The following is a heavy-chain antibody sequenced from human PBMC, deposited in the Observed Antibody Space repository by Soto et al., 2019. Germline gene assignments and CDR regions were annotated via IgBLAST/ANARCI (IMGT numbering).Heavy chain of an antibody. J-gene: IGHJ5*02. CDR3: ARDRGGFDP. V-gene: IGHV3-30-3*01. CDR2: ISYDGSNK. Sequence: QVQLVESGGGVVQPGRSLRLSCAASGFTFSSYAMHWVRQAPGKGLEWVAVISYDGSNKYYADSVKGRFTISRDNSKNTLYLQMNSLRAEDTAVYYCARDRGGFDPWGQGTLVTVFS. CDR1: GFTFSSYA.